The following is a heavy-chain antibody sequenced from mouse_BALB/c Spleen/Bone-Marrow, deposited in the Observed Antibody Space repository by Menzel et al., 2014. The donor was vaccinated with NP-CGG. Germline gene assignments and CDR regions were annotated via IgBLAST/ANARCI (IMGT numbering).Heavy chain of an antibody. CDR1: GYAFTNYL. D-gene: IGHD2-4*01. CDR3: ARCGGLRDFDY. J-gene: IGHJ2*01. Sequence: QVQLQQSGAELVRPGTSVKVSCKASGYAFTNYLIEWVKQRPGQGLEWIGVINPGSGSSNYNENFKGKATLTADRSSSTAYMLLNSLTSDDSAVYFCARCGGLRDFDYWGQGTTLTVSS. V-gene: IGHV1-54*01. CDR2: INPGSGSS.